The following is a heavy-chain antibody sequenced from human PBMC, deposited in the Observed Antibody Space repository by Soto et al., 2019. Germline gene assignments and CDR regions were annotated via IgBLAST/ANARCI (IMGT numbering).Heavy chain of an antibody. CDR3: TTRSLRYFDWFSHFDY. D-gene: IGHD3-9*01. Sequence: PGGSLRLSCAASGFTFSNAWMSWVRQAPGKGLEWVGRIKSKTDGGTTDYAAPVKGRFTISRDDSKNTLYLQMNSLKTEDTAVYYCTTRSLRYFDWFSHFDYWGQGTLVTVSS. J-gene: IGHJ4*02. CDR2: IKSKTDGGTT. CDR1: GFTFSNAW. V-gene: IGHV3-15*01.